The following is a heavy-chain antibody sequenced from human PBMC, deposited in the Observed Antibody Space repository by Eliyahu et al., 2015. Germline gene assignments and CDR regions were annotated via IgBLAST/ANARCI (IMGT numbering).Heavy chain of an antibody. CDR1: GXXFTDYF. D-gene: IGHD3-10*01. J-gene: IGHJ5*01. CDR2: INPRSGGT. CDR3: ARVGSRTTVNVASGSLRWFDS. Sequence: QVRLVQSGAAVKKPGASMKVSCQASGXXFTDYFXXXVRQAPGQGLEWMGRINPRSGGTDVAQKFRGRVTMTRDTSIKTAQMELTSLRSDDTAVYFCARVGSRTTVNVASGSLRWFDSWGQGTLVTVSS. V-gene: IGHV1-2*06.